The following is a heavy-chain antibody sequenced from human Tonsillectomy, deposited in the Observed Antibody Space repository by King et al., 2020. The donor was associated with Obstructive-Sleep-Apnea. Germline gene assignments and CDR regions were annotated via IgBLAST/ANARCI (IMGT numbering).Heavy chain of an antibody. CDR2: ISDVGSNK. V-gene: IGHV3-30*04. D-gene: IGHD3-16*01. CDR3: ARGGRMIQGGNYFDY. Sequence: HVQLVESGGGVVQPGRSLRLSCAASGFTFSTYAMHWVRQAPGKGLEWVAVISDVGSNKYYADSVKGRFTISRDNSKNTLYLQMNSLRAEDTAVYFCARGGRMIQGGNYFDYWGQGILVTVSS. J-gene: IGHJ4*02. CDR1: GFTFSTYA.